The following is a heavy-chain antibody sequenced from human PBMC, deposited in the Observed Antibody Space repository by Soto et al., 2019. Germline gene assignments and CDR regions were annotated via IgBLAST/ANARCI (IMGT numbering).Heavy chain of an antibody. D-gene: IGHD2-21*02. J-gene: IGHJ4*02. V-gene: IGHV4-59*01. CDR1: GGSISSYY. Sequence: SETLSLTCTVSGGSISSYYWSWIRQPPGKGLEWIGYIYYSGSTNYNPSLKSRVTISVDTSKNQFSLKRSSVTAADSAVYYCARGDSSYYFDYWGQGTLVTVSS. CDR3: ARGDSSYYFDY. CDR2: IYYSGST.